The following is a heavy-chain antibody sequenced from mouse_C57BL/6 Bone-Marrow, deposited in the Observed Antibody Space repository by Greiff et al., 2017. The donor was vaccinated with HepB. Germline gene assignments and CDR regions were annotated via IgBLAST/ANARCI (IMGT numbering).Heavy chain of an antibody. J-gene: IGHJ4*01. CDR3: AGGRGYYVGAMGY. Sequence: VKLQESGPGLVKPSQSLFLTCSITGFPITSGYYWIWIRQSPGKPLEWMGYITHSGETFYNPSLQSPISITRETSKNQFFLQLNSVTTEDTAMYYCAGGRGYYVGAMGYWGQGTSVTVSS. V-gene: IGHV12-3*01. D-gene: IGHD2-3*01. CDR1: GFPITSGYY. CDR2: ITHSGET.